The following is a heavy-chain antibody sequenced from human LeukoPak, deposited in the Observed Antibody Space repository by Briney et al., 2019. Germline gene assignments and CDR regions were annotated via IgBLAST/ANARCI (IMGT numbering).Heavy chain of an antibody. CDR2: ISYDGSNK. D-gene: IGHD1-1*01. Sequence: GGSLRLSCAASGFTFSSYGMHWVRQAPGKGLEWVAVISYDGSNKYYADSVKGRFTISRDNSKNTLYLQMNSLRAEDTAVYYCARGRLRTGTVYWGQGTLVTVSS. V-gene: IGHV3-30*03. CDR3: ARGRLRTGTVY. CDR1: GFTFSSYG. J-gene: IGHJ4*02.